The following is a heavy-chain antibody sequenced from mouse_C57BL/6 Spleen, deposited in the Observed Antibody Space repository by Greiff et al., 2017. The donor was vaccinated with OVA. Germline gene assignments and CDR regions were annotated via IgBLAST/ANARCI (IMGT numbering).Heavy chain of an antibody. Sequence: EVKLMESGGGLVKPGGSLKLSCAASGFTFSDYGMHWVRQAPEKGLEWVAYISSGSSTIYYADTVKGRFTISRDNAKNTLFLQMTSLRSEDTAMYYCALYYGSSYVWYFDVWGTGTTVTVSS. CDR3: ALYYGSSYVWYFDV. CDR2: ISSGSSTI. CDR1: GFTFSDYG. V-gene: IGHV5-17*01. D-gene: IGHD1-1*01. J-gene: IGHJ1*03.